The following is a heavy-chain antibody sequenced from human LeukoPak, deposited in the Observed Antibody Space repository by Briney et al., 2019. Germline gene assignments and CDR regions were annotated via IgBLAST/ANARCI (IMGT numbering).Heavy chain of an antibody. CDR3: AKDKSSMGHNWFDP. CDR2: IYSGGST. V-gene: IGHV3-66*01. Sequence: PGGSLRLSCAASGFTVSSNYMSWVRQAPGKGLEWVSVIYSGGSTYYADSVKGRFTISRDNSKNTLYLQMNSLRAEDTAVYYCAKDKSSMGHNWFDPWGQGTLVTVSS. D-gene: IGHD2/OR15-2a*01. CDR1: GFTVSSNY. J-gene: IGHJ5*02.